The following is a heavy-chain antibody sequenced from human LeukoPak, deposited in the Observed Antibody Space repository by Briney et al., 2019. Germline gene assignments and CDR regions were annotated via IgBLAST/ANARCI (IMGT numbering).Heavy chain of an antibody. CDR1: GFTVSSNY. CDR3: ARVPDYGSGSWFDY. Sequence: PGGSLRLSCAASGFTVSSNYMSWVRQAPGKGLEWVSVIYSGGSTYHADSVRGRFTISRDKSKNTLYLQMYSLRAEDTAVYYCARVPDYGSGSWFDYWGQGTLVTVSS. V-gene: IGHV3-66*01. D-gene: IGHD3-10*01. J-gene: IGHJ4*02. CDR2: IYSGGST.